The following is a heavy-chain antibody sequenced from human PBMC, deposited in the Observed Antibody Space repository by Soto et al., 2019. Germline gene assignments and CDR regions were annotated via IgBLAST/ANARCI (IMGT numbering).Heavy chain of an antibody. CDR2: IYYSGST. D-gene: IGHD3-9*01. Sequence: QLQLQESGPGLVKPSETLSLTCTVSGGSISSSSYYWGWIRQPPGKGLEWIGSIYYSGSTYYNPSLKSRVTISVDTSKNQFSLKLSSVTAADTAVYYCGRRDYDILTGYRGGAFDIWGQGTMVTVSS. CDR3: GRRDYDILTGYRGGAFDI. J-gene: IGHJ3*02. CDR1: GGSISSSSYY. V-gene: IGHV4-39*01.